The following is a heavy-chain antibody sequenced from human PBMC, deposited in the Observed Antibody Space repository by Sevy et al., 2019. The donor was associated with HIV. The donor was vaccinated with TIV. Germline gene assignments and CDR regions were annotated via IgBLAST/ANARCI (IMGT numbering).Heavy chain of an antibody. Sequence: ASVKVSCKASGYTFTGYYMHWVRQAPGQGLEWMGWINPNSGGTNYAQKFQGRVTITRDTTISTAYMEVSRLGSDDTAVFYWARDPGDCSSTTCYRSMDVWGQGTTVTVSS. D-gene: IGHD2-2*01. CDR1: GYTFTGYY. CDR3: ARDPGDCSSTTCYRSMDV. J-gene: IGHJ6*02. CDR2: INPNSGGT. V-gene: IGHV1-2*02.